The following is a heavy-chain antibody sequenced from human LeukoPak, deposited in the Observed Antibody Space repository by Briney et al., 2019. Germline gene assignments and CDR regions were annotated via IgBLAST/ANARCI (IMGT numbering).Heavy chain of an antibody. CDR3: AREDTMVRGVILRMGFDY. D-gene: IGHD3-10*01. J-gene: IGHJ4*02. V-gene: IGHV1-46*01. CDR1: GYTFTSYY. CDR2: INPSGGST. Sequence: ASVKVSCKASGYTFTSYYMHWVRQAPGQGLEWMGIINPSGGSTSYAQKFQGRVTMTRDTSTSTVYMELSSLRSEDTAVYYCAREDTMVRGVILRMGFDYWGQGTLVTVS.